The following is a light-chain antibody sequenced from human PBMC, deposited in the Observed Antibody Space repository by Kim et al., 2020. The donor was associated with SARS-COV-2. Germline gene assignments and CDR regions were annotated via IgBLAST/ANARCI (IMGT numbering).Light chain of an antibody. CDR3: KKFDDIPIT. J-gene: IGKJ4*01. Sequence: AMVGDRLTFTCQASQDIENYLNWYQQKPGKAPKPRIYEESNMETGVPSRFSGSGSGTDFTSTITSLQPDDIATYYCKKFDDIPITFGGGTKVDIK. V-gene: IGKV1-33*01. CDR1: QDIENY. CDR2: EES.